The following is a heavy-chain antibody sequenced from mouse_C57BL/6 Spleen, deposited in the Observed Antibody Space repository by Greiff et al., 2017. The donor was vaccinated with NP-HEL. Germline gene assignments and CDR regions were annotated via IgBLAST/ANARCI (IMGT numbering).Heavy chain of an antibody. J-gene: IGHJ4*01. V-gene: IGHV2-5*01. CDR2: IWRGGST. CDR3: AKNYGTTWGYYAMDY. D-gene: IGHD4-1*01. Sequence: VMLVESGPGLVQPSQSLSITCTVSGFSLTSYGVHWVRQSPGKGLEWLGVIWRGGSTDYNAAFMSRLSITKDNSKSQVFFKMNSLQADDTAIYYCAKNYGTTWGYYAMDYWGQGTSVTVSS. CDR1: GFSLTSYG.